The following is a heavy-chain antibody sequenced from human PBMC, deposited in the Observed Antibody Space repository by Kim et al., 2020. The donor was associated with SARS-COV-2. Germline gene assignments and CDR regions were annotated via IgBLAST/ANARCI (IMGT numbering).Heavy chain of an antibody. CDR2: INPNSGGT. J-gene: IGHJ3*02. V-gene: IGHV1-2*02. Sequence: ASVKVSCKASGYTFTGYYMHWVRQAPGQGLEWMGWINPNSGGTNYAQKFQGRVTMTRDTSISTAYMELSRLRSDDTAVYYCAREGGGDFTMIVVVKDAFDIWGQGTMVTVSS. CDR3: AREGGGDFTMIVVVKDAFDI. CDR1: GYTFTGYY. D-gene: IGHD3-22*01.